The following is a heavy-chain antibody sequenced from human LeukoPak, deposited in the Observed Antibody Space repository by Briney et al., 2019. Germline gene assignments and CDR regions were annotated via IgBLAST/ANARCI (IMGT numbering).Heavy chain of an antibody. D-gene: IGHD5-18*01. CDR2: INHSGST. V-gene: IGHV4-34*01. J-gene: IGHJ4*02. CDR3: ARLPDTAMVDGLDY. CDR1: GGSFSGYY. Sequence: PSETLSLTCAVYGGSFSGYYWSWIRQPPGKGLEGIGEINHSGSTNYNPSLKSRVTISVDTSKIQFSLKLSSVTAADTAVYYCARLPDTAMVDGLDYWGQGTLVTVSS.